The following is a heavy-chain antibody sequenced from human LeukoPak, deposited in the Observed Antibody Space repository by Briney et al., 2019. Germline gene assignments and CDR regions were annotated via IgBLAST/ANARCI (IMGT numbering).Heavy chain of an antibody. J-gene: IGHJ4*02. Sequence: SDTASLMCSVSGGFMRIYYWSWIRQPAGKGLEWIGRIYSSGSTNYNPSLKSRVTMSVDTSKNHFSLNLSSGNAADTAVYYCARDPGEGSFVYWGQGTMVTVSS. CDR1: GGFMRIYY. CDR2: IYSSGST. V-gene: IGHV4-4*07. CDR3: ARDPGEGSFVY. D-gene: IGHD3-10*01.